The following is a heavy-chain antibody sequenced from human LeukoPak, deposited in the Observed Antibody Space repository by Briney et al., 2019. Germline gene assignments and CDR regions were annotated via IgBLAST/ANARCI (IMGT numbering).Heavy chain of an antibody. V-gene: IGHV4-61*02. CDR1: GYSISSGYY. D-gene: IGHD2-2*01. CDR2: ISTSGST. CDR3: ARFTGYCSGTSCYPNAFDI. Sequence: PSETLSLTCTVSGYSISSGYYWGWIRQPAGKGLEWIGRISTSGSTNYNPSLKSRVTISLDTSKNQFSLKLSSVTAADTAVFYCARFTGYCSGTSCYPNAFDIWGQGTMVTVSS. J-gene: IGHJ3*02.